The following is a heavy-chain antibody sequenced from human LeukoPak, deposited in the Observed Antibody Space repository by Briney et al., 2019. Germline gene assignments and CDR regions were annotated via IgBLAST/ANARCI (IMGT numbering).Heavy chain of an antibody. CDR2: ISSSSTYI. V-gene: IGHV3-21*01. Sequence: GGSLRLSCAASGFTFSSYGMHWVRQAPGRGLEWVSSISSSSTYIYYADSVKGRFTISRDNAKNSLYLQMNSLRAEDTAVYYCARPTYGDYEPFFDYWGQGTLVTVSS. J-gene: IGHJ4*02. CDR1: GFTFSSYG. CDR3: ARPTYGDYEPFFDY. D-gene: IGHD4-17*01.